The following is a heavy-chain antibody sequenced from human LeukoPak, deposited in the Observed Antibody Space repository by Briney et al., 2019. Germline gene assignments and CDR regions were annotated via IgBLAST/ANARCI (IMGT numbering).Heavy chain of an antibody. J-gene: IGHJ3*02. D-gene: IGHD5-12*01. Sequence: SVKVSCKASGGTFSSYAISWVRQALGQGLEWMGRIIPIFGTANYAQKFQGRVTITTDESTSTAYMEMSSLRSEDTAVYYCARELPYIVAPHAFDIWGQGTMVTVSS. CDR1: GGTFSSYA. CDR3: ARELPYIVAPHAFDI. V-gene: IGHV1-69*05. CDR2: IIPIFGTA.